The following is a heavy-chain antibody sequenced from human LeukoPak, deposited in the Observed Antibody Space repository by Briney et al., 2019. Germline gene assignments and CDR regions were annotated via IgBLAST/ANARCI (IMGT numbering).Heavy chain of an antibody. CDR1: GFTFSSYW. Sequence: GGSLRLSCAASGFTFSSYWMHWVRQAPGKGLVWVSRINSDGSSTSYADSVKGRFTISRDNAKNTLYLQMNSLRAEDTAAYYCARDYDSVYYFDYWGQGTLVTVSS. V-gene: IGHV3-74*01. CDR3: ARDYDSVYYFDY. CDR2: INSDGSST. J-gene: IGHJ4*02. D-gene: IGHD3-22*01.